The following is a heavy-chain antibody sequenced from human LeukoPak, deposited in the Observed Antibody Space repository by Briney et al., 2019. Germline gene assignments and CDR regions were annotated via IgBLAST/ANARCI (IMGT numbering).Heavy chain of an antibody. J-gene: IGHJ6*03. Sequence: SVKVSCKASGGTFSSYAISWVRQAPGQGLEWMGGIIPIFGTANYAQKFQGRVTITADESTSTAYMELSSLRSEDTAVYYCARDGSDTRYYYYMDVWGKGTTVTTSS. CDR1: GGTFSSYA. D-gene: IGHD5-18*01. CDR3: ARDGSDTRYYYYMDV. V-gene: IGHV1-69*13. CDR2: IIPIFGTA.